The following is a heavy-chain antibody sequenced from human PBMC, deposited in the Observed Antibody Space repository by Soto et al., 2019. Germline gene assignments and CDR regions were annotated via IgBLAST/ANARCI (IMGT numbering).Heavy chain of an antibody. V-gene: IGHV3-21*01. Sequence: EVQLVESGGGLVKPGGSLRLYCAASGFTFSSYSMNWVRQALGKGLEWVSSISSSSSYIYYADSVKGRFTISRDNAKNSLYLQMNILSAVNTSVYYCARDMYSDSYYGTHFDYRGQEALVTVSS. D-gene: IGHD1-26*01. J-gene: IGHJ4*02. CDR3: ARDMYSDSYYGTHFDY. CDR2: ISSSSSYI. CDR1: GFTFSSYS.